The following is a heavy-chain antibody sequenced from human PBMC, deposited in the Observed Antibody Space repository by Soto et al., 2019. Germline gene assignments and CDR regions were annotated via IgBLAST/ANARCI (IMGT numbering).Heavy chain of an antibody. D-gene: IGHD3-10*01. CDR1: GFTFSSYG. V-gene: IGHV3-33*01. CDR3: ARDPNYYGSGSYAFDI. J-gene: IGHJ3*02. Sequence: QVQLVESGGGVVQPGRSLRLSCAASGFTFSSYGMHWARQAPGKGLEWVAVIWYDGINKYYADSVKGRFTISRDNSKNTLYLQMNSLRAEDTAVYYCARDPNYYGSGSYAFDIWGQGTMVTVSS. CDR2: IWYDGINK.